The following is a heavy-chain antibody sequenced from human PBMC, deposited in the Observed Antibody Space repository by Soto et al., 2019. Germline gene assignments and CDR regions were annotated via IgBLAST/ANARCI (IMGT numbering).Heavy chain of an antibody. V-gene: IGHV3-30*18. CDR3: AKGGRYSSSWYFDY. CDR1: GFTFSSYG. Sequence: LRLSCAASGFTFSSYGMHWVRQAPGKGLEWVAVISYDGSNKYYADSVKGRFTISRDNSKNTLYLQMNSLRAEDTAVYYCAKGGRYSSSWYFDYWGQGTLVTVSS. J-gene: IGHJ4*02. D-gene: IGHD6-13*01. CDR2: ISYDGSNK.